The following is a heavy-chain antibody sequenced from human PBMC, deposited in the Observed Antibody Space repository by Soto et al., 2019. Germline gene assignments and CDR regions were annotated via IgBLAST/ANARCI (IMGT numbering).Heavy chain of an antibody. Sequence: VQLQESGPGLVKPSQTLSLTCAVSDESVTSPGNYWNWIRQRPDTGLEWIGYISSGGRPFYNPSLQCRVSLSLDTSNNLFSLTLNSVTAADTAVYYCTLNHCAGGGCYDRDYWGQGTRVTVSS. V-gene: IGHV4-31*11. CDR1: DESVTSPGNY. D-gene: IGHD2-15*01. J-gene: IGHJ1*01. CDR3: TLNHCAGGGCYDRDY. CDR2: ISSGGRP.